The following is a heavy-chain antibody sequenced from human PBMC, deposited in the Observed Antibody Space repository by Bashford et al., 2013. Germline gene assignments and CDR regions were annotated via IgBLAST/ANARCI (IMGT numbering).Heavy chain of an antibody. Sequence: VRQAPGKGLEWVSYISSSSSAICYADSVKGRFTISRDNAKDSLYLQMNSLRDEDTAVYYCARGHLWWGWFAPWGQGTLVTVSS. CDR3: ARGHLWWGWFAP. J-gene: IGHJ5*02. D-gene: IGHD4/OR15-4a*01. CDR2: ISSSSSAI. V-gene: IGHV3-48*02.